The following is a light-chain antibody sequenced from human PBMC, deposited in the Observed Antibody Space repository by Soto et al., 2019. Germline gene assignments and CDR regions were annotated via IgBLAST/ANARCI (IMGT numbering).Light chain of an antibody. V-gene: IGLV2-14*01. CDR3: SSYTSSTTYV. CDR2: DVS. Sequence: QSALTQPASVSGSPGQSITISCTGTSSDVGGYNYVSWYQQHPGKAPKLMIYDVSSRPSGVSDRFSGSKSGNTASLTISGLQAEDEADYYCSSYTSSTTYVFRTGTKVNV. CDR1: SSDVGGYNY. J-gene: IGLJ1*01.